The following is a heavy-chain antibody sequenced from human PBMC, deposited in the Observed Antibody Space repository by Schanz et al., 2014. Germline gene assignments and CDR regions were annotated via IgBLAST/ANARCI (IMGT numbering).Heavy chain of an antibody. CDR2: INSDDTTK. CDR1: GFTFSSYW. Sequence: EVRLVESGGGLVQSGGSLRLSCAASGFTFSSYWMHWVRQAPGKGLVWVSRINSDDTTKTYADSVKGRFTISRDNGEDTTYLQMNSLRVEDTGVYYCARVRAYDYGAEAHGMDVWGHGTTVTFSS. V-gene: IGHV3-74*03. D-gene: IGHD4-17*01. J-gene: IGHJ6*02. CDR3: ARVRAYDYGAEAHGMDV.